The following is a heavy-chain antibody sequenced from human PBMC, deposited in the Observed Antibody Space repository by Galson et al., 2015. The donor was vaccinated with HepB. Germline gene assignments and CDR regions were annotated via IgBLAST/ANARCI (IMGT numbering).Heavy chain of an antibody. CDR3: ARAPLNDYGGNDAFDI. Sequence: SLRLSCAASGFTFSSYWMSWVRQAPGKGLEWVANIKQDGSEKYYVDSVKGRFTISRDNAKNSLYLQMNSLRAEDTAVYYCARAPLNDYGGNDAFDIWGQGTMVTVSP. D-gene: IGHD4-23*01. V-gene: IGHV3-7*03. CDR2: IKQDGSEK. CDR1: GFTFSSYW. J-gene: IGHJ3*02.